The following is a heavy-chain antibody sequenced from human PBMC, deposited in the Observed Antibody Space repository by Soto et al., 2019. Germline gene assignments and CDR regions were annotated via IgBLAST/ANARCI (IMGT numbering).Heavy chain of an antibody. J-gene: IGHJ4*02. Sequence: QVQLVESGGGVVQPGRSLRLSCAASGFTFSSYGMHWVRQAPGKGLEWVAVISYDGSNKYYADSVKGRFTISRDNSKNTLYLQMNSLRAEDTAVYYCAKDRERPSRYYFDHWGQGTLVTVSS. CDR3: AKDRERPSRYYFDH. CDR1: GFTFSSYG. CDR2: ISYDGSNK. V-gene: IGHV3-30*18. D-gene: IGHD1-26*01.